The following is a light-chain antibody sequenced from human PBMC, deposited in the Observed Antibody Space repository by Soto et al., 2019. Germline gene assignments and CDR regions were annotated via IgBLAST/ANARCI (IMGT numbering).Light chain of an antibody. J-gene: IGKJ1*01. Sequence: EIFMTQSPSSLSLSPVEIATLSCRPSQSVSSRLAWYQQKRGQAPRLLIYDASTRATGIPARFSGSGSGTEFNLTISSLQSEDFAIYYCRHYNNWPPETFGQGTKVDNK. CDR1: QSVSSR. CDR2: DAS. CDR3: RHYNNWPPET. V-gene: IGKV3-15*01.